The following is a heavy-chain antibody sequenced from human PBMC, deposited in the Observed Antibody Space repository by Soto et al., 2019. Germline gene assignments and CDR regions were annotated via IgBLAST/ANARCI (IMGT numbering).Heavy chain of an antibody. J-gene: IGHJ4*02. D-gene: IGHD3-10*01. CDR1: GFTFSSYA. V-gene: IGHV3-23*01. CDR2: ISGPGATI. Sequence: EVQLLEAGGNLIQPGGSLRLSCAASGFTFSSYAMSWVRQAPGQGLEWLSAISGPGATIYYADSVKGRFTISRDNSKNTLYLQMNSLIAEDTAVYYCAKMLTMVRGVTGLRDFDFWGQGTLVTVSS. CDR3: AKMLTMVRGVTGLRDFDF.